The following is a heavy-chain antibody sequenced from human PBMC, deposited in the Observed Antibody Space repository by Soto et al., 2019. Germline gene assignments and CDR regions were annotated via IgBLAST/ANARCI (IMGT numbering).Heavy chain of an antibody. D-gene: IGHD4-17*01. V-gene: IGHV1-18*01. Sequence: QVQLVQSGAEVKQPGASVKVACKSSGYSFTSYGISWVRQSPGQGLEWMGWISANNGNTNYAQKLQGRVTMTTDTSTSTAYMELRSLRSDDTAVYYCARDRSAVTIDWFDPWGQGTLVTVSS. J-gene: IGHJ5*02. CDR1: GYSFTSYG. CDR2: ISANNGNT. CDR3: ARDRSAVTIDWFDP.